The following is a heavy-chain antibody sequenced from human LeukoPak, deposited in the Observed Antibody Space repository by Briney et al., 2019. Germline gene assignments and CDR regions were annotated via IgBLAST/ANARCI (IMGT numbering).Heavy chain of an antibody. D-gene: IGHD2-2*01. CDR2: IRYDGNDK. V-gene: IGHV3-30*02. CDR3: AKDQEGVVVPAALSPYYFDY. Sequence: PGGSLRLSCAASAFSFSSYGMNWVRQAPGKGLEWVAFIRYDGNDKYYADSVKGRFIISRDSSKNTLYLQMNSLRAEDTAVYYCAKDQEGVVVPAALSPYYFDYWGQGTLVTVSS. J-gene: IGHJ4*02. CDR1: AFSFSSYG.